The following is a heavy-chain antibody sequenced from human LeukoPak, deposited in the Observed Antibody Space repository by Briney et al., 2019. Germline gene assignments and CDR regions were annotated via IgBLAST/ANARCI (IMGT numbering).Heavy chain of an antibody. Sequence: PGGSLRLSCAAPGFTSISYTRTWAPQAPGKGLEWVSYISSSSSTIYYAESVKGPSAIIINNAKISQYLQLISLRAEDTAVCYCARNTAYRTLPGNTLAWGERNSGTVSS. D-gene: IGHD1/OR15-1a*01. CDR1: GFTSISYT. CDR3: ARNTAYRTLPGNTLA. J-gene: IGHJ6*01. V-gene: IGHV3-48*01. CDR2: ISSSSSTI.